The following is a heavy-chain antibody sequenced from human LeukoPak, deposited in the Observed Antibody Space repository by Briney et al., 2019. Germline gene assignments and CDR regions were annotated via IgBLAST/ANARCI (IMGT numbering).Heavy chain of an antibody. V-gene: IGHV4-4*07. J-gene: IGHJ4*02. D-gene: IGHD6-13*01. CDR1: GGSINSYF. CDR3: ARQGYGASWYHLDY. CDR2: IYTTGTT. Sequence: ASDTLSLTCTVSGGSINSYFWGWVRQPAGKGLEWIGRIYTTGTTHSNPSLRSRLTMSVDTSKNLFSLNLSSVTAADTAVYYCARQGYGASWYHLDYWGRGTLVTVSS.